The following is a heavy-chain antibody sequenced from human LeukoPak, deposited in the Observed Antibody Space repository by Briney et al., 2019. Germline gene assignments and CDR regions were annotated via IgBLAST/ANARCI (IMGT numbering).Heavy chain of an antibody. CDR2: MNPNRGNT. CDR3: ARGGYSGYDYTY. V-gene: IGHV1-8*01. Sequence: GASVKVSCKASGYTFTSYDINWVRQAAGQGVEWMGWMNPNRGNTVYAQKFQGRVTMTRNTSISTAYMELSSLRSEDTAVYYCARGGYSGYDYTYWGQGTLVTVSS. CDR1: GYTFTSYD. D-gene: IGHD5-12*01. J-gene: IGHJ4*02.